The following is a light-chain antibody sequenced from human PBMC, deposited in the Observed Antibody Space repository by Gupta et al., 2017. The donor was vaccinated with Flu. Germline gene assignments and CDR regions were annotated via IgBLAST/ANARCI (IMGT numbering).Light chain of an antibody. CDR1: NIGSKT. CDR2: DDS. V-gene: IGLV3-21*02. Sequence: NNIGSKTVHWYQQKPGQAPVLVVYDDSLRPSGIPGRFSGSNSGNTATLIISRVEAGDEADYYCHVWDGSGDQRFWVFGGGTKLTVL. CDR3: HVWDGSGDQRFWV. J-gene: IGLJ3*02.